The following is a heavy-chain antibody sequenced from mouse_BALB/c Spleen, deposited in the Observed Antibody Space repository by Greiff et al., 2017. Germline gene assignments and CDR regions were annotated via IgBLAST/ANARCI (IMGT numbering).Heavy chain of an antibody. CDR3: ARNRTPYYAMDY. V-gene: IGHV2-2*02. Sequence: VQRVESGPGLVQPSQSLSITCTVSGFSLTSYGVHWVRQSPGKGLEWLGVIWSGGSTDYNAAFISRLSISKDNSKSQVFFKMNSLQANDTAMYYCARNRTPYYAMDYWGQGTSVTVSS. CDR1: GFSLTSYG. CDR2: IWSGGST. J-gene: IGHJ4*01.